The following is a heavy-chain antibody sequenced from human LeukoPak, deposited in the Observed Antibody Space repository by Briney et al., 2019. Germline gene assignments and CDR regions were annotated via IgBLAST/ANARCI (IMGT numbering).Heavy chain of an antibody. CDR2: ISDEGSRK. V-gene: IGHV3-30*03. J-gene: IGHJ4*02. CDR3: GRDDGGNDVGLDH. Sequence: PGRALRLSCADSGFTFTFYGMHWVRQAPRQGLEWLAVISDEGSRKSYADSVKGRITVSRDNSKNTVYLEMDSLRIEDSAVYYCGRDDGGNDVGLDHWGQGTLVTVSS. D-gene: IGHD4-23*01. CDR1: GFTFTFYG.